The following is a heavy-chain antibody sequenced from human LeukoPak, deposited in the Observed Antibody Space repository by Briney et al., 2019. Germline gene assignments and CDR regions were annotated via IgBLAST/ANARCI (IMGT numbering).Heavy chain of an antibody. CDR3: AKDRGYCNGGSCYSIDH. Sequence: PGRSLRLSCAASGFTFSSYAMHWVRQAPGKGLEWVAVISYDGSNKYYADSVEGRSTISRDNSKNTLYLEVSSLRAEDAAMYYCAKDRGYCNGGSCYSIDHWGQGTLATVSS. CDR2: ISYDGSNK. J-gene: IGHJ4*02. D-gene: IGHD2-15*01. CDR1: GFTFSSYA. V-gene: IGHV3-30*15.